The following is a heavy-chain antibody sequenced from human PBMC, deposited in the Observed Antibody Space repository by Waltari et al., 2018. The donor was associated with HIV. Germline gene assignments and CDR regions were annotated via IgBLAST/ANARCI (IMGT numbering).Heavy chain of an antibody. Sequence: EVQLVESGGGLVKPGGSLRLSWAVSGYSFSDAWMSWVRQTQGKWLELVGHMKRKTDGGTTDYDAPVKGIFTISRDVSKTTLYLQMNSLKTEDTAVYYCTTLLTSVYLYFCDNWGQGTLVTVSS. D-gene: IGHD3-22*01. J-gene: IGHJ4*02. CDR2: MKRKTDGGTT. CDR3: TTLLTSVYLYFCDN. V-gene: IGHV3-15*01. CDR1: GYSFSDAW.